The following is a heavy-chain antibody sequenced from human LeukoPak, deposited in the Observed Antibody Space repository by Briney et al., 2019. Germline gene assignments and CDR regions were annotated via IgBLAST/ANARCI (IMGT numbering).Heavy chain of an antibody. CDR3: ARSHNSGWYWLDY. CDR1: GYTFTSYG. J-gene: IGHJ4*02. V-gene: IGHV1-18*01. CDR2: ISIYSHNA. Sequence: GASVKVSCKASGYTFTSYGINWVRQAPGQGLEWVGWISIYSHNATYAQKFPGRVTMTADTSTNTAYMELGSLRSDDTAVYYCARSHNSGWYWLDYWGQGSLVTVSS. D-gene: IGHD6-19*01.